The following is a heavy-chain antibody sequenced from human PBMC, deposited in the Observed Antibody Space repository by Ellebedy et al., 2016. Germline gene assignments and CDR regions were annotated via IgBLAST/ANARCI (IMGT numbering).Heavy chain of an antibody. CDR2: IDHSGIT. CDR1: GGSFSGYY. CDR3: AGGEGVAPVS. V-gene: IGHV4-34*01. D-gene: IGHD5-12*01. J-gene: IGHJ5*02. Sequence: SETLSLXXAVYGGSFSGYYWSWIRQYPGKGVEWIGRIDHSGITEYSPSLKSRVTISVDTSKNQFSLRLTSVTAADTAFYYCAGGEGVAPVSWGQGTLVTVSS.